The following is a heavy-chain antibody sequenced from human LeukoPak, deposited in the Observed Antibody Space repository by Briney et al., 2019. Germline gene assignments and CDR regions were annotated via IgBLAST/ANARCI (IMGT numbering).Heavy chain of an antibody. D-gene: IGHD2-15*01. J-gene: IGHJ5*02. CDR3: ARGTYCSGGSCCPNWFDP. V-gene: IGHV4-59*12. CDR1: GGSISSYY. CDR2: IYYSGST. Sequence: PSETLSLTCTVSGGSISSYYWSWIRQPPGKGLEWIGYIYYSGSTNYNPSLKSRVTISVDKSKNQFSLKLSSVTAADTAVYYCARGTYCSGGSCCPNWFDPWGQGTLVTVSS.